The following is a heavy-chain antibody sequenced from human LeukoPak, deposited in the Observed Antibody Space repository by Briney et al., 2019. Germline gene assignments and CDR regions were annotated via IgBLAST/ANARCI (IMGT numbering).Heavy chain of an antibody. Sequence: SETLSLTCTLYGGSFNDSYWTWIRQPPGKGLEWIGEINHGGGTDYNPALRSRVTISVDPSKNQLSLQLRSMTAADTGVYYCARVSGIMISLGGVISYFDYWGQGTLVTVSS. CDR1: GGSFNDSY. V-gene: IGHV4-34*01. CDR3: ARVSGIMISLGGVISYFDY. D-gene: IGHD3-16*02. CDR2: INHGGGT. J-gene: IGHJ4*02.